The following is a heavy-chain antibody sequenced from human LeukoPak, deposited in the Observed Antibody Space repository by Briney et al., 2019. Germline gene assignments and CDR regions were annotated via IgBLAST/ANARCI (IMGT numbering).Heavy chain of an antibody. CDR2: INPNSGGT. J-gene: IGHJ4*02. V-gene: IGHV1-2*02. Sequence: ASVKVSCKASGYTFTGYYMHWVRQAPGQGLEWMGWINPNSGGTNYAQKFQGRVTMTRDTSISTAYMELSRLRSDDTAVYYCARGRTIREGVMVVPFSYWGQGTLVTVSS. CDR1: GYTFTGYY. D-gene: IGHD3-16*01. CDR3: ARGRTIREGVMVVPFSY.